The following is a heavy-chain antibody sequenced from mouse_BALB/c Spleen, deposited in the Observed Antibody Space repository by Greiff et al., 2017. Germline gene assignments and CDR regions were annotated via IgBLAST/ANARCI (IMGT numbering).Heavy chain of an antibody. Sequence: DVKLQESGPGLVKPSQSLSLTCSVTGYSITSGYYWNWIRQFPGNKLEWMGYISYDGSNNYNPSLKNRISITRDTSKNQFFLKLNSVTTEDTATYYCARGGGYYSDWYFDVWGAGTTVTVSS. D-gene: IGHD2-3*01. CDR1: GYSITSGYY. J-gene: IGHJ1*01. CDR2: ISYDGSN. V-gene: IGHV3-6*02. CDR3: ARGGGYYSDWYFDV.